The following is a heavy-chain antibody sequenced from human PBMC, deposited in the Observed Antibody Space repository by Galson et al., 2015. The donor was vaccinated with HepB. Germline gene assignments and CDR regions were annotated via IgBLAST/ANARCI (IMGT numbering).Heavy chain of an antibody. CDR3: ARHRGPGQQLDRSFDP. D-gene: IGHD6-13*01. Sequence: QSGAEVKKPGESLKISCKGSGYSFTSYWIGWVRQMPGKGLEWMGIIYPGDSDTRYSPSFQGQVTISADKSISTAYLQWSSLKASDTAMYYCARHRGPGQQLDRSFDPWGQGTLVTVSS. CDR2: IYPGDSDT. V-gene: IGHV5-51*01. J-gene: IGHJ5*02. CDR1: GYSFTSYW.